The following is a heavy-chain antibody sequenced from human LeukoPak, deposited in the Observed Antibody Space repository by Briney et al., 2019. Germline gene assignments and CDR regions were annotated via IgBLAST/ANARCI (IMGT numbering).Heavy chain of an antibody. Sequence: ASVKVSCKASGYTFTSYGISWVRQAPGQGLEWMGWISAYNGNTNYAQKLQGRVTMTTDTSTSTAYMELRSLRSDDTAVYYCARVPELRYFDPYYFDYWGQGTLVTVSS. D-gene: IGHD3-9*01. V-gene: IGHV1-18*01. CDR1: GYTFTSYG. J-gene: IGHJ4*02. CDR3: ARVPELRYFDPYYFDY. CDR2: ISAYNGNT.